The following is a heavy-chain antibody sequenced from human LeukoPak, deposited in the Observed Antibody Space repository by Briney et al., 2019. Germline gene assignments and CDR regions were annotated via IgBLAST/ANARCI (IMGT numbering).Heavy chain of an antibody. Sequence: ASVKVSCTTSGYTFSAYYMHWVRQAPGQGLEWMGWINPDSGGTNYAQKFQGRVTMTMDTSISTAYMELSRLRSDDTAVYYCARDSNGWHYYYMDVWGKGTTVTVSS. CDR1: GYTFSAYY. CDR3: ARDSNGWHYYYMDV. CDR2: INPDSGGT. D-gene: IGHD6-19*01. J-gene: IGHJ6*03. V-gene: IGHV1-2*02.